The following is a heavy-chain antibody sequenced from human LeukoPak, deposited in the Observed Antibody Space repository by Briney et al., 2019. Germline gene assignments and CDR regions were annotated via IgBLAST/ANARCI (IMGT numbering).Heavy chain of an antibody. CDR1: GYTFTSYD. Sequence: ASVKVSCKASGYTFTSYDINWVRQATGQGLEWMGWMNPNSGNTGYAQKFQGRVTMTRNTSISTAYMELSSLRSEDTAVYYCARGCMVRGVTKRYYCDYWGQGTLVTVSS. CDR2: MNPNSGNT. V-gene: IGHV1-8*01. J-gene: IGHJ4*02. D-gene: IGHD3-10*01. CDR3: ARGCMVRGVTKRYYCDY.